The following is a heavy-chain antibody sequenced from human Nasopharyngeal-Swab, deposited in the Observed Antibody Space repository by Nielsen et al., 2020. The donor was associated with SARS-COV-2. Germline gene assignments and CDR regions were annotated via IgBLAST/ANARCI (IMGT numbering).Heavy chain of an antibody. CDR2: INPSGGST. CDR3: ARGSRLSTVTTGDYFDY. V-gene: IGHV1-46*01. CDR1: GGTFSSYA. D-gene: IGHD4-17*01. J-gene: IGHJ4*02. Sequence: ASVKVSCKASGGTFSSYAISWVRQAPGQGLEWMGIINPSGGSTSYAQKFQGRVTMTRDTSTSTVYMELSSLRSEDTAVYYCARGSRLSTVTTGDYFDYWGQGTLVTVSS.